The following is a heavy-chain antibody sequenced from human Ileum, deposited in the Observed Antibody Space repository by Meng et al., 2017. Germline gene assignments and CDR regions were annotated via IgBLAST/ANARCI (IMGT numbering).Heavy chain of an antibody. CDR3: ARGQYCGGDCYSIGSDY. CDR2: ISSSGSTI. CDR1: GFTFSSYE. D-gene: IGHD2-21*02. V-gene: IGHV3-48*03. J-gene: IGHJ4*02. Sequence: GESLKISCAASGFTFSSYEMNWVRQAPGKGLEWVSYISSSGSTIYYADSVKGRFTISRDNAKNSLYLQMNSLRAEDTAVYYCARGQYCGGDCYSIGSDYWGQGTLVTVSS.